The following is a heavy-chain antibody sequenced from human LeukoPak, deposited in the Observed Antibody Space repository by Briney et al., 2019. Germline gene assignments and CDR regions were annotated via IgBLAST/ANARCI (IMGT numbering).Heavy chain of an antibody. D-gene: IGHD6-19*01. Sequence: GESLRISCKGSGYSFNTYWIGWVRQMPGKGLEWMGIIYPGDSETRYNPSFQGQVTTSVDKSISTAYLQWSSLKASDTAMYYCARCRGGGCHAALDIWGQGTMVTVSS. CDR3: ARCRGGGCHAALDI. CDR2: IYPGDSET. CDR1: GYSFNTYW. J-gene: IGHJ3*02. V-gene: IGHV5-51*01.